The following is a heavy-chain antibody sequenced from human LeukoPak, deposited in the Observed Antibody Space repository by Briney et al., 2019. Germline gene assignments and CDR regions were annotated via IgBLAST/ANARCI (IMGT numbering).Heavy chain of an antibody. V-gene: IGHV3-23*01. CDR1: GFTFSSYA. D-gene: IGHD3-22*01. CDR3: AKDGEQITMIVVT. J-gene: IGHJ3*01. CDR2: TSSSGSTI. Sequence: GGSLRLSCAASGFTFSSYAMSWVRQAPGKGLEWVSYTSSSGSTIYYADSVKGRFIISRDNSKNTLYLQMNSLRAEDRAVYYCAKDGEQITMIVVTWGQGTMVTVSS.